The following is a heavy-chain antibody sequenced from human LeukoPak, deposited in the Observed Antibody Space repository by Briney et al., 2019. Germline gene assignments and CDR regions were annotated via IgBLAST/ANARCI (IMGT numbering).Heavy chain of an antibody. CDR2: IYYSGST. J-gene: IGHJ4*02. D-gene: IGHD4-23*01. V-gene: IGHV4-59*01. Sequence: PSETLSLTCTVSGGSISSYYWSWIRQPPGKGLEWIGYIYYSGSTNYNPSLKSRVTISVDTSKNQFSLKLSSVTAADTAVYYCARDDYGGVLDYWGQGTLVTVSP. CDR1: GGSISSYY. CDR3: ARDDYGGVLDY.